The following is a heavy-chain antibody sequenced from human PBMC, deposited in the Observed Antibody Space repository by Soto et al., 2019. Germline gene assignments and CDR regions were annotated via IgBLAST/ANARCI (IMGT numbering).Heavy chain of an antibody. CDR2: ISSSSSYI. V-gene: IGHV3-21*01. J-gene: IGHJ4*02. CDR1: GFTFSSYS. D-gene: IGHD3-3*01. CDR3: ARGAPQANFWSGYYGGGDY. Sequence: EVQLVESGGGLVKPGGSLRLSCAASGFTFSSYSMNWVRQAPGKGLEWVSSISSSSSYIYYADSVKGRFTISRDNDKNALYLQMNSLRAEDTAVYYCARGAPQANFWSGYYGGGDYWGQGTLVTVSS.